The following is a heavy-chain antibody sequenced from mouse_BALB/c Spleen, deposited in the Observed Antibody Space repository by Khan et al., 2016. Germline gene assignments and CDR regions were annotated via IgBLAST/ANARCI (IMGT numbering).Heavy chain of an antibody. J-gene: IGHJ3*01. CDR3: ASQYGSSYVGFAY. D-gene: IGHD1-1*01. CDR1: GYAFTNCL. V-gene: IGHV1-54*01. CDR2: INPGICRP. Sequence: QVQLQQSGTELVRPGTSVKVSCKASGYAFTNCLIEWVKQRPGQGLEFIGVINPGICRPHYNERFKVKATLTSDNSSRTASMQLSSLTSDDSSASFCASQYGSSYVGFAYWGQGTLVTVSA.